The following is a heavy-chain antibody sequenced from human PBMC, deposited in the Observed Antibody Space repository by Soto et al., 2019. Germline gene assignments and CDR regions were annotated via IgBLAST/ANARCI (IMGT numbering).Heavy chain of an antibody. Sequence: SVKVSCKASGXTFSSYAISLVRQAPGQGLEWMGGIIPIFGTANYAQKFQGRVTITADESTSTAYMELSSLRSEDTAVYYCEREWVYSSSWYYFEYWGQGTLVTVSS. CDR1: GXTFSSYA. J-gene: IGHJ4*02. D-gene: IGHD6-13*01. V-gene: IGHV1-69*13. CDR2: IIPIFGTA. CDR3: EREWVYSSSWYYFEY.